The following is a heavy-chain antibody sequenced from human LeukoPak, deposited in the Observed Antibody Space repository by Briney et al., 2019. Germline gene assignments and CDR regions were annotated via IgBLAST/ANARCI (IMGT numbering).Heavy chain of an antibody. V-gene: IGHV4-34*01. CDR1: GGSFSGYY. J-gene: IGHJ4*02. CDR2: INHSGST. D-gene: IGHD3-9*01. Sequence: NPSETLSLTCAVYGGSFSGYYWSWIRQPPGKGLEWIGEINHSGSTNYNPSLKSRVTISVDTSKNQFSLKLSSVTAADTAVYYCARRRNILTGYYPFDYWGQGTLVTVSS. CDR3: ARRRNILTGYYPFDY.